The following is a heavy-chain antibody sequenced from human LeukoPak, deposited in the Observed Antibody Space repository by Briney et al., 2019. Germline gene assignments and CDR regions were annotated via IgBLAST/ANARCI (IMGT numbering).Heavy chain of an antibody. V-gene: IGHV1-2*02. CDR2: INPNSGGT. CDR1: GYTFTGYY. D-gene: IGHD2-15*01. J-gene: IGHJ4*02. Sequence: GASVKVSCKASGYTFTGYYMHWVRQAPGQGPEWMGWINPNSGGTNYAQKFQGRVTMTRDTSISTAYMELSRLRSDDTAVYYCAPLDGGGRIFDYWGQGTLVTVSS. CDR3: APLDGGGRIFDY.